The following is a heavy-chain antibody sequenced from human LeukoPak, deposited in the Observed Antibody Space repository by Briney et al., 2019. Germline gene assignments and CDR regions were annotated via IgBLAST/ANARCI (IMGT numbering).Heavy chain of an antibody. Sequence: SETLPLTCTVSGGSISISTYYWGWIRQPPGKGLEWIGNILYSGNTYYNPSLKSRVTISVDTSKIHFSLRLSSLTAADTAVYYCASLQPPITVAGADAFDIWGQGTMVTVSS. D-gene: IGHD6-19*01. CDR1: GGSISISTYY. CDR2: ILYSGNT. CDR3: ASLQPPITVAGADAFDI. J-gene: IGHJ3*02. V-gene: IGHV4-39*02.